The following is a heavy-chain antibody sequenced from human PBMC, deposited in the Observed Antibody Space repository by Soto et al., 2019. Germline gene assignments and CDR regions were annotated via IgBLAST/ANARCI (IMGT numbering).Heavy chain of an antibody. CDR2: ISSSGST. Sequence: SETLSLTCTVSGGSISSHYCSWIRQPPGKGLELIAYISSSGSTNYNPSLKSRVTMSADMSKNQFSLKLSSVTAADTAVYYCARDHGRSLVRDWGQGTLVTVSS. D-gene: IGHD3-10*01. CDR3: ARDHGRSLVRD. J-gene: IGHJ4*02. CDR1: GGSISSHY. V-gene: IGHV4-59*11.